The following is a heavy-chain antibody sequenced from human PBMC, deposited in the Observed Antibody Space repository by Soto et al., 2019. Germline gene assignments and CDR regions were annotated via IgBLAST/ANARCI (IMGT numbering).Heavy chain of an antibody. J-gene: IGHJ4*02. CDR3: ARASSSSSAADY. Sequence: QVQLQESGPGLVKPSQTLSLTCSVSGESISSGGYYWSWIRHHPGKGLEWIGYICDSEIAYYNPYLKSRVTISMDTSKNHFAMRLSSVTAADTAVYYCARASSSSSAADYWGQGTLATVSS. D-gene: IGHD6-6*01. CDR1: GESISSGGYY. CDR2: ICDSEIA. V-gene: IGHV4-31*03.